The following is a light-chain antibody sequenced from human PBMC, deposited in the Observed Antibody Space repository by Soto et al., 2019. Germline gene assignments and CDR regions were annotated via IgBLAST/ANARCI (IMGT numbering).Light chain of an antibody. Sequence: IVLTQSPDTLSLSPGARATLYCRARRSVSSSYLAWYQHKAGQAPRILISGASNRATDIPDRFSGSESGTDFTLTISRLEPEDFAVYYCQHYGSSPPYTFGQGTKLEIK. CDR2: GAS. V-gene: IGKV3-20*01. J-gene: IGKJ2*01. CDR3: QHYGSSPPYT. CDR1: RSVSSSY.